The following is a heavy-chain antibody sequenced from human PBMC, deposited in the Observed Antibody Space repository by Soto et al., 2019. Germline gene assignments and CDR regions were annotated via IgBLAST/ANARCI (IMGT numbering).Heavy chain of an antibody. D-gene: IGHD7-27*01. CDR3: ARRWGRTFDY. CDR1: GGSVSPNY. Sequence: SESLSLTCTVSGGSVSPNYWSWIRQPPGKGLEWIGYIYYSGSTNYNPSLKSRVTISVDTSKNQFSLKLSSVTAADTAVYYCARRWGRTFDYWGQGTLVTVSS. J-gene: IGHJ4*02. CDR2: IYYSGST. V-gene: IGHV4-59*08.